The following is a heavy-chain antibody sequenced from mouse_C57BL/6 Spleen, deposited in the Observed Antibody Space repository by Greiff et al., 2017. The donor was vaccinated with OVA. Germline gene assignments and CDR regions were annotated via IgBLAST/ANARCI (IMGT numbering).Heavy chain of an antibody. V-gene: IGHV5-17*01. Sequence: EVQLMESGGGLVMPGGSLKLSCAASGFTFSDYGMHWVRQAPEQGLEWVAYISRSSSTIYYADTVKGRFTISRDNAKNTLFLQMTSLRSEDTAVYYCARGAQATSWFAYWGQGTLVTVSA. J-gene: IGHJ3*01. CDR1: GFTFSDYG. D-gene: IGHD3-2*02. CDR2: ISRSSSTI. CDR3: ARGAQATSWFAY.